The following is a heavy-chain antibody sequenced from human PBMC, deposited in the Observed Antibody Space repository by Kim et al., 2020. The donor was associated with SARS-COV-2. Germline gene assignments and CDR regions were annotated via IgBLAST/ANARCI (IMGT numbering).Heavy chain of an antibody. J-gene: IGHJ4*02. V-gene: IGHV3-30*02. Sequence: YYADSVKGRFTIARDNTKNTLSLQMRSLRTNDTAVYYCAKDVNLAAGVVDSWGQGTLVTVSS. D-gene: IGHD6-25*01. CDR3: AKDVNLAAGVVDS.